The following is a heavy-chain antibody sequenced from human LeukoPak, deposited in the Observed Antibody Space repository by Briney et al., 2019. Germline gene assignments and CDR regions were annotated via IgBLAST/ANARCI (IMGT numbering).Heavy chain of an antibody. D-gene: IGHD1-26*01. CDR1: GDSITSYY. Sequence: TSETLSLTCTVSGDSITSYYWSWIRQPPGKGLEWIGEINHSGSTNYNPSLKSRVTISVDTSKNQFSLKLSSVTAADTAVYYCARPNAGGSGSYRKDAFDIWGQGTMVTVSS. CDR2: INHSGST. J-gene: IGHJ3*02. CDR3: ARPNAGGSGSYRKDAFDI. V-gene: IGHV4-34*01.